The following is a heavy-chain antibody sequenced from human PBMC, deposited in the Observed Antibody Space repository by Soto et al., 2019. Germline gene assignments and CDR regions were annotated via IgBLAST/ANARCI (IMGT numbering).Heavy chain of an antibody. J-gene: IGHJ5*02. V-gene: IGHV4-4*02. Sequence: SETLSLTCGVSGGTVASSHWWSWVRQSPGRGLEWIGNVYHTGDTNFNPSLQSRVTFSVDKSNNQLSLRLTSVTAADTAVYFCERQTLTAGGNKYFVPLGPGTLVTVSS. CDR1: GGTVASSHW. CDR3: ERQTLTAGGNKYFVP. D-gene: IGHD2-21*02. CDR2: VYHTGDT.